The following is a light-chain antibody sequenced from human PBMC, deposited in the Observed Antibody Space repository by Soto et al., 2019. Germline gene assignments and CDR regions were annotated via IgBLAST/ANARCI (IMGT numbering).Light chain of an antibody. CDR1: SSNIGNNY. CDR2: DNN. V-gene: IGLV1-51*01. J-gene: IGLJ2*01. Sequence: QSVLTQPPSVSAAPGQKVTISCSGSSSNIGNNYVSWYQQLPGTAPKLLIYDNNKRPSGIPDRFSGSKSGTSATLGITGLQTGDEADYYCGTWDSSLSAVFGXXXXLTVL. CDR3: GTWDSSLSAV.